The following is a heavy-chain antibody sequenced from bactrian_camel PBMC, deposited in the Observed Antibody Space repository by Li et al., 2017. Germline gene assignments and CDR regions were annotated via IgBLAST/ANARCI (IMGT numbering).Heavy chain of an antibody. J-gene: IGHJ4*01. Sequence: HVQLVESGGALVEAGESLTLSCAVSGLSAELSLYCLGWFREAPGKEREGVATIDGDDSSKYAYSVRGRFTVSRDNAKNTLYLQMNSLKPEDTAMYYCAADRARWAVGSCGLNDYHYWGQGTQVTVS. CDR3: AADRARWAVGSCGLNDYHY. CDR2: IDGDDSS. D-gene: IGHD5*01. CDR1: GLSAELSLYC. V-gene: IGHV3S53*01.